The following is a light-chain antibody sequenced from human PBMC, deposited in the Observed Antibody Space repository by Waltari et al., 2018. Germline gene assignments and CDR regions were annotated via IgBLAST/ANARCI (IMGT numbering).Light chain of an antibody. V-gene: IGKV1-6*01. CDR3: HQYSSSSRT. CDR1: QGIRND. J-gene: IGKJ2*01. Sequence: AIQMTQSPSSLSASVGDRVTITCRASQGIRNDLGWYQQKPGKAPKLLISAESTLQSGVPSRFSGSESGTDFTLTISSLQAEDVAIYYCHQYSSSSRTFGQGTKLEIK. CDR2: AES.